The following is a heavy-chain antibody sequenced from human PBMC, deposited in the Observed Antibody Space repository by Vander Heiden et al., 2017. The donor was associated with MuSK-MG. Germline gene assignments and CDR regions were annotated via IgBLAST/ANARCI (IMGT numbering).Heavy chain of an antibody. J-gene: IGHJ6*02. V-gene: IGHV3-33*01. Sequence: EWVAVIWYDGSNKYYADSVKGRFTISRDNSKNTLYLQMNSLRAEDTAVYYCAREELDYERDPLGMDVWGQGTTVTVSS. CDR2: IWYDGSNK. CDR3: AREELDYERDPLGMDV. D-gene: IGHD3-16*01.